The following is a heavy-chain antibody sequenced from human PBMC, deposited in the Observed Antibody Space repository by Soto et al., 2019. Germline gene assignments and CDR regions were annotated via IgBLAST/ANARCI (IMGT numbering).Heavy chain of an antibody. D-gene: IGHD2-8*01. Sequence: QVQLVESGGGVVQPGRSLRLSCAASGFTFSSYAIHWVRQAPGKGLERVAVISYDGSNKYYADSVKGRFTISRDNSKNTLYLQMNSLRAEDTAVYYCAREGERDIVLMVYATYYFDYWGQGTLVTVSS. CDR2: ISYDGSNK. CDR3: AREGERDIVLMVYATYYFDY. J-gene: IGHJ4*02. CDR1: GFTFSSYA. V-gene: IGHV3-30-3*01.